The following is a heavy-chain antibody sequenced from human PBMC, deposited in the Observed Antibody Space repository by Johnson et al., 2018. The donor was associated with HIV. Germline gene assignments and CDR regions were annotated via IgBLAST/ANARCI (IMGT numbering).Heavy chain of an antibody. CDR2: ISYDGSNK. D-gene: IGHD3-22*01. V-gene: IGHV3-30*14. CDR1: GFTFRSYA. J-gene: IGHJ3*02. Sequence: QVQLVESGGGVVQPGRSLRLSCVASGFTFRSYAMHWVRQAPGKGLEWVAVISYDGSNKYYADSVRGRITISRDNSKNTLYLQMGSLRVEDMAVYYCARDGYYDRSGYWGLDAFHIWGQGTTVTVSS. CDR3: ARDGYYDRSGYWGLDAFHI.